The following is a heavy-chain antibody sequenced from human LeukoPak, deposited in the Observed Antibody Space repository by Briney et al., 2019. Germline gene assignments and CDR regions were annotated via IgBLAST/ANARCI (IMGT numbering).Heavy chain of an antibody. V-gene: IGHV1-2*02. CDR1: GYTFTGYY. D-gene: IGHD3-22*01. CDR3: ARGPTYYYDSSGYYGDY. Sequence: ASVKVSCKASGYTFTGYYMHRVRQAPGQGLEWMGWINPNSGGTNYAQKFQGRVTMTRDTSISTAYMELSRLRSDDTAVYYCARGPTYYYDSSGYYGDYWGQGTLVTVSS. CDR2: INPNSGGT. J-gene: IGHJ4*02.